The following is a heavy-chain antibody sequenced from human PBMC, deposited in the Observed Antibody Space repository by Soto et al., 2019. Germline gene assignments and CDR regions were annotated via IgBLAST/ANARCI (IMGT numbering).Heavy chain of an antibody. V-gene: IGHV3-30*18. J-gene: IGHJ4*02. CDR3: AKDEYYYSRSGYYIFDS. CDR2: ISHDGTNK. Sequence: GSLRLSCAASGFTFSSYGMHWVRQAPGKGLEWVAAISHDGTNKNYGDSVKGRFTISRDNSKKTLYLQMNSLRPEDTALYYCAKDEYYYSRSGYYIFDSWGQGTLVTVPS. D-gene: IGHD3-22*01. CDR1: GFTFSSYG.